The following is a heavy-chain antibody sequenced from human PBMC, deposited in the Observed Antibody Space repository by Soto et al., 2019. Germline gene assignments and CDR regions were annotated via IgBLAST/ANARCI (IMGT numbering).Heavy chain of an antibody. CDR3: ARDGPYFTYDFWSGSRYGMDV. CDR2: ISYDGSNK. D-gene: IGHD3-3*01. J-gene: IGHJ6*02. V-gene: IGHV3-30-3*01. CDR1: GFTFSSYA. Sequence: QVQLVESGGGVVQPGRSLRLSCAASGFTFSSYAMHWVRQAPGKGLEWVAVISYDGSNKYYADSVKGRFTISRDNSKNTLYLQMNSLRAEDTAVYYCARDGPYFTYDFWSGSRYGMDVWGQGTTVTVSS.